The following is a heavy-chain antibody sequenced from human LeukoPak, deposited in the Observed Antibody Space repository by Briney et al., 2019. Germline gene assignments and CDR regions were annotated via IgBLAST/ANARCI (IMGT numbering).Heavy chain of an antibody. CDR2: ISHDGTNN. J-gene: IGHJ6*02. D-gene: IGHD3-22*01. CDR3: ARATYYYDTSGYYSYYYGMDV. V-gene: IGHV3-30-3*01. Sequence: PGRSLRLSCGASGFTFSSYAMYWVRQAPGKGLEWVAAISHDGTNNYYADSVKGRFTISRDNSKNTLYLQMNSLSAEDTAVYYCARATYYYDTSGYYSYYYGMDVWGQGTTVTVSS. CDR1: GFTFSSYA.